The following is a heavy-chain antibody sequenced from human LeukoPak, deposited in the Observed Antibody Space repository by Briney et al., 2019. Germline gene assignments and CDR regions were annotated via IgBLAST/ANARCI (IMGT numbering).Heavy chain of an antibody. CDR3: ATEDPSGLDVLLN. J-gene: IGHJ3*01. CDR1: GYLLRESS. D-gene: IGHD6-19*01. V-gene: IGHV1-24*01. Sequence: EASVKVSCKISGYLLRESSMHWVRQAPGKGVEWMGGFDAENGDIIYAQKLQGRVTMTEDISTDTAYMELSDLRSDDTAVYYCATEDPSGLDVLLNWGQGTMVTVSS. CDR2: FDAENGDI.